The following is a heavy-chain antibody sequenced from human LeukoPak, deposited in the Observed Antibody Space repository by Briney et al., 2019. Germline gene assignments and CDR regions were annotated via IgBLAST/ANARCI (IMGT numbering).Heavy chain of an antibody. J-gene: IGHJ4*02. CDR1: GGSISSSPYY. D-gene: IGHD3-10*01. Sequence: SETLSLTCTVSGGSISSSPYYWGWIRQPPGKGLEWIGNIYYGGSTYYNPSLKTRVTISVDTSKNQLSLKLSSVTAADTAVYYCARRGPSGRSLDYWGQGTLVTVSS. CDR2: IYYGGST. V-gene: IGHV4-39*01. CDR3: ARRGPSGRSLDY.